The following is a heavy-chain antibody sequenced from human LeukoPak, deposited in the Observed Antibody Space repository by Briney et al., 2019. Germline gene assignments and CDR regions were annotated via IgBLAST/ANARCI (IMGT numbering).Heavy chain of an antibody. V-gene: IGHV3-74*01. CDR1: GFTFSSYW. J-gene: IGHJ4*02. Sequence: PGGSLRLSCAASGFTFSSYWMNWVRHAPGKGLVWVSRIASDGSSTTYADSVKGRLSISRDNAKNTLYLQMNSLRVEDTAVYYCARGRPHGNDYWGQGTLVTVSS. CDR2: IASDGSST. CDR3: ARGRPHGNDY. D-gene: IGHD4-23*01.